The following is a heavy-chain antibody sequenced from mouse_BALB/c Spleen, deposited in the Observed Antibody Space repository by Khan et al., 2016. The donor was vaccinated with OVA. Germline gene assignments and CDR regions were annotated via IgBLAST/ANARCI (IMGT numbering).Heavy chain of an antibody. CDR1: GYTFTSYT. V-gene: IGHV1-4*01. CDR3: VRSGAYYRYDGYFDV. CDR2: INPSNGYT. D-gene: IGHD2-14*01. Sequence: QVQLQQSGAELARPGASVKMSCKASGYTFTSYTMHWVKQRPGQGLEWIGYINPSNGYTNYNQNFKDKATLTADRSSSTAYMQLSSLNYEDAAVYYCVRSGAYYRYDGYFDVWGAGTTVTVSS. J-gene: IGHJ1*01.